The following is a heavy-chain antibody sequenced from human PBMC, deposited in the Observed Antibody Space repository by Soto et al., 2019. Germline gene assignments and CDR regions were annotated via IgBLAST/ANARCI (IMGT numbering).Heavy chain of an antibody. CDR1: GFTFSSYA. J-gene: IGHJ3*02. D-gene: IGHD3-22*01. V-gene: IGHV3-23*01. CDR3: AKLITMIVVVIGEAFDI. CDR2: ISGSGGST. Sequence: GGSLRLSCAASGFTFSSYAMNWVRQAPGKGLEWVSVISGSGGSTYYADSVKGRFTISRDNYKNTLYLQMNSLRAEDTAVYYCAKLITMIVVVIGEAFDIWGQGTMVTVSS.